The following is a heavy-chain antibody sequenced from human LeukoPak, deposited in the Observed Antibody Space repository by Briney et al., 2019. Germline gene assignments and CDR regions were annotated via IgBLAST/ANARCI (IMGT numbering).Heavy chain of an antibody. D-gene: IGHD4/OR15-4a*01. CDR1: GYSISSGYY. Sequence: SETLSLTCTVSGYSISSGYYWGWIRQPPGKGLEWIGSIYHSGSTYYNPSLKSRVTISVDTSKNQFSLKLSSVTAADTAVYYCARGLSGMFDYWGQGTLATVSS. V-gene: IGHV4-38-2*02. J-gene: IGHJ4*02. CDR3: ARGLSGMFDY. CDR2: IYHSGST.